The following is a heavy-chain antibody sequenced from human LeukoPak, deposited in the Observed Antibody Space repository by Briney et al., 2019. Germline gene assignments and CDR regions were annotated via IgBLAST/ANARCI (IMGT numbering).Heavy chain of an antibody. CDR2: ISGSGGST. CDR3: ARDSLSVRGVMLPFDY. J-gene: IGHJ4*02. CDR1: GFTFSSYG. Sequence: GGSLRLSCAASGFTFSSYGMSWVRQAPGKGLEWVSAISGSGGSTYYADSVKGRFTISRDNAKNSLYLQMNSLRAEDTAVYYCARDSLSVRGVMLPFDYWGQGTLVTVSS. V-gene: IGHV3-23*01. D-gene: IGHD3-10*01.